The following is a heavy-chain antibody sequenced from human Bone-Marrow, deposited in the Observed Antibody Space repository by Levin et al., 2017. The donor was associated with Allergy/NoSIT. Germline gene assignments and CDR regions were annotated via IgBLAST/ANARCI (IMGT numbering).Heavy chain of an antibody. Sequence: PGGSLRLSCAASGYTFNAYAIAWVRQAPGKGLEWVAVVSNDGKNKYYTDSVKGRFSISRDSSEKTAQLQMNSLKSEDTAIYFCAKPRSRYSERNARWGYGMDVWGQGTTVIVSS. CDR3: AKPRSRYSERNARWGYGMDV. V-gene: IGHV3-30*18. CDR1: GYTFNAYA. D-gene: IGHD3-10*01. CDR2: VSNDGKNK. J-gene: IGHJ6*02.